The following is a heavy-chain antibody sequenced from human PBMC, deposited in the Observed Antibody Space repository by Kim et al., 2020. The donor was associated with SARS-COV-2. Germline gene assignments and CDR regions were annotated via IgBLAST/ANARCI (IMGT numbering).Heavy chain of an antibody. V-gene: IGHV3-74*01. Sequence: GGSLRLSCAASGFTFSSYWMHWVRQAPGKGLVWVSRINSDGSSTSYADSVKGRFTISRDNAKNTLYLQMNSLRAEDTAVYYCARVRLSSSWVFDYWGQGTLVTVSS. J-gene: IGHJ4*02. CDR3: ARVRLSSSWVFDY. CDR1: GFTFSSYW. CDR2: INSDGSST. D-gene: IGHD6-13*01.